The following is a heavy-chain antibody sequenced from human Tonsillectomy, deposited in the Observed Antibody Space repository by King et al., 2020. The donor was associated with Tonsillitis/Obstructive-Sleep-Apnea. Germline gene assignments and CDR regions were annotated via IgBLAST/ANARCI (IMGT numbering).Heavy chain of an antibody. V-gene: IGHV3-9*01. CDR3: AKGKAVAAGYYREV. J-gene: IGHJ6*03. CDR2: ISWNSGSI. D-gene: IGHD2-15*01. CDR1: GFTFDDYA. Sequence: VQLVESGGGLVQPGRSLRLSCAASGFTFDDYAMHWVRQAPGKGLEWVSGISWNSGSIGYADSVKGRFNISRDNAKNSLYLQMNSLRAEDTALYYCAKGKAVAAGYYREVWGKGTTGTGSS.